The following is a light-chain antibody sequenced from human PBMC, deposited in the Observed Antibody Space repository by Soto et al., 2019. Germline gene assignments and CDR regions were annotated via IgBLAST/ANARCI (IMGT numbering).Light chain of an antibody. CDR2: DVT. CDR1: TSDVGSYDY. V-gene: IGLV2-11*01. J-gene: IGLJ1*01. CDR3: CSYAGDFYV. Sequence: QSALTQPRSVSGSPGQSVAISCTGTTSDVGSYDYVSWYQQHPGKAPELIIFDVTKRPSGVPDRFSGSKSGNTASLTISGLQAEDEADYFCCSYAGDFYVFGSATKVTVL.